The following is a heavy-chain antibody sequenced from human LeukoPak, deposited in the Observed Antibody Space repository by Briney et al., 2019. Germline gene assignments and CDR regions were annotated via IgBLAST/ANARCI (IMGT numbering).Heavy chain of an antibody. CDR2: IYPGDSDT. CDR3: VRGWWSFDY. Sequence: GESLKISCKGSGYTFTSFWIGWGRQMPGKGLEWMASIYPGDSDTTYSPSFQGQVTISADKSSSTAYLRLSSLKASDTAIYYCVRGWWSFDYWGQGSLVTVSS. J-gene: IGHJ4*02. CDR1: GYTFTSFW. V-gene: IGHV5-51*01. D-gene: IGHD3-16*01.